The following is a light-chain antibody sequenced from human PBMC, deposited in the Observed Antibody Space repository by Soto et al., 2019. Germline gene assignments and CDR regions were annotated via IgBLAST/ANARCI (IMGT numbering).Light chain of an antibody. CDR1: QDIGTK. V-gene: IGKV3-15*01. CDR3: QQYNNWPEA. Sequence: KTQSAAILSVSPGEIGALSGRASQDIGTKLAWYQQKPGQAPRLLIYGASTRATGIPARFSGRGYGTEFSRTVSSLQPEDFAVNDCQQYNNWPEAFGQGTKVDIK. CDR2: GAS. J-gene: IGKJ1*01.